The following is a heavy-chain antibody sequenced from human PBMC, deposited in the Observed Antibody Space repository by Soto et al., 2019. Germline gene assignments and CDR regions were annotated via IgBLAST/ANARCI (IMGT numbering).Heavy chain of an antibody. V-gene: IGHV3-72*01. Sequence: GGSLRLSCAASGFTFSDHYMDWVRQAPGKELEWVGRIRNKAKSYTTEYAAAVQGRFTVSRDDSNNSLYLQMNSLKTEDTAIYYCAKAAVIRTYWYFAFWGRGTQVTVSS. CDR1: GFTFSDHY. CDR2: IRNKAKSYTT. J-gene: IGHJ2*01. D-gene: IGHD2-21*01. CDR3: AKAAVIRTYWYFAF.